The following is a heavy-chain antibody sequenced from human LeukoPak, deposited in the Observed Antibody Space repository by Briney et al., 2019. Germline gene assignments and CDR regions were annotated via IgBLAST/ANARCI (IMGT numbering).Heavy chain of an antibody. CDR3: SRLRGYYYDY. Sequence: SETLSLTCTASRGSISSYYWSWIRQPPGKGLEWIGNIYYSGSTNYNPSLKSRVTISVDTSKNQFSLKLSSVTAADTAVYYCSRLRGYYYDYWGQGTQVTVSS. D-gene: IGHD5-12*01. V-gene: IGHV4-59*08. CDR2: IYYSGST. CDR1: RGSISSYY. J-gene: IGHJ4*02.